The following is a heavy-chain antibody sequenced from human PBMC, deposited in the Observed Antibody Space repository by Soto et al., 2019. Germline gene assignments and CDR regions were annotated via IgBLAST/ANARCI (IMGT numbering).Heavy chain of an antibody. Sequence: GGSLRLSCAASGFTFNSYAMSWVRQAPGKGLEWVSAISGSGGSTYYADSVKGRFTISRDNSKNTLYLQMNSLRAEDTAVYYCAKDRVSPLIVVVVAATLIFDYWGQGTLVTVS. V-gene: IGHV3-23*01. D-gene: IGHD2-15*01. CDR1: GFTFNSYA. CDR2: ISGSGGST. CDR3: AKDRVSPLIVVVVAATLIFDY. J-gene: IGHJ4*02.